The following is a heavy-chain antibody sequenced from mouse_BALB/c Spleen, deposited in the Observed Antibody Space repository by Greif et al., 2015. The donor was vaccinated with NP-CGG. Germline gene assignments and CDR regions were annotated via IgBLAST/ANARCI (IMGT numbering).Heavy chain of an antibody. V-gene: IGHV5-6-5*01. CDR2: ISSGGST. CDR3: ASGYYYGFYFDY. J-gene: IGHJ2*01. CDR1: GFTFSSYA. Sequence: EVKLMESGGGLVKPGGSLKLSCAASGFTFSSYAMSWVRQTPEKRLEWVASISSGGSTYYPDSVKGRFTISRDNARNILYLQMSSLRSEDTAMYYCASGYYYGFYFDYWGQGTTPTVSS. D-gene: IGHD1-1*01.